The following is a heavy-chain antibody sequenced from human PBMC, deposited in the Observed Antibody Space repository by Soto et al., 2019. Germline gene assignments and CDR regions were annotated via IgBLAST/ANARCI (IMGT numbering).Heavy chain of an antibody. D-gene: IGHD2-15*01. Sequence: ETLSLTCAVYGGSFSGYYWSWIRQPPGKGLEWIGEINHSGSTNYNPSLKSRVTISVDTSKNQFSLKLSSVTAADTAVYYCASRYCSGGSCYNNWFDPWGQGTXVTVSS. V-gene: IGHV4-34*01. J-gene: IGHJ5*02. CDR2: INHSGST. CDR1: GGSFSGYY. CDR3: ASRYCSGGSCYNNWFDP.